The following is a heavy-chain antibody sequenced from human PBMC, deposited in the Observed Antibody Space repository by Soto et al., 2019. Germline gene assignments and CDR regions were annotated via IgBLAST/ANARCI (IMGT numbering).Heavy chain of an antibody. D-gene: IGHD3-9*01. CDR3: ARALRLHYDIWTGYYKGGRCYYYYGMDV. J-gene: IGHJ6*04. CDR1: GGSFSGYY. Sequence: SETLSLTCAVCGGSFSGYYWCWIRQPPGKGLEWIGEINDSGNTNYNPSLKGRVTISVDTSKNQVSLKLSSVTAADTAVYYCARALRLHYDIWTGYYKGGRCYYYYGMDVWGKGTTVTVSS. CDR2: INDSGNT. V-gene: IGHV4-34*01.